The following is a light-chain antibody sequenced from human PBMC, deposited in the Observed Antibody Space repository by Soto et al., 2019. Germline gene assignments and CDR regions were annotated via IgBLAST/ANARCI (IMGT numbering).Light chain of an antibody. CDR1: NIGSKN. V-gene: IGLV3-21*02. J-gene: IGLJ2*01. CDR3: QVWDSSSDHVV. Sequence: SYELTQPPSVSVAPGQTARITCGGNNIGSKNVHWYQQKPGQAPALVVYDDRGRPSGIPERLSGSNSGNTATLTISRVEAGDEDDYYCQVWDSSSDHVVFGGGTKLTVL. CDR2: DDR.